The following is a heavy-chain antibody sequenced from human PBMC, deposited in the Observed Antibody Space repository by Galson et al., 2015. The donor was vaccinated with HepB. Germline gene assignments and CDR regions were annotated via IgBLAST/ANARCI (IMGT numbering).Heavy chain of an antibody. V-gene: IGHV3-43*01. Sequence: SLRLSCAASGFTFDDYTMHWVRQAPGKGLEWVSLISWDGGSTYYADSVKGRFTISRDNSKNSLYPQMNSLRTEDTALYYCAKQRGSGYDLGYYFDYWGQGTLVTVSS. D-gene: IGHD5-12*01. CDR3: AKQRGSGYDLGYYFDY. J-gene: IGHJ4*02. CDR1: GFTFDDYT. CDR2: ISWDGGST.